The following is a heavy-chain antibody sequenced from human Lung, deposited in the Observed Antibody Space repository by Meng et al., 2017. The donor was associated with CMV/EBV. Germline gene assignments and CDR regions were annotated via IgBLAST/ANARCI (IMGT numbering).Heavy chain of an antibody. V-gene: IGHV7-4-1*02. CDR2: IYPNTGNP. D-gene: IGHD6-25*01. CDR3: ARFSSRKAADGIGCDP. Sequence: QVQLVQSGSELKKPGASVKVSCKAAGYTFSDYARNWVRQAPGQGLEWMGWIYPNTGNPTYAQGFTGRFVFSLDSSVNTAYLQFNSLKTEDTALYYCARFSSRKAADGIGCDPWGQGTLVTVSS. J-gene: IGHJ5*02. CDR1: GYTFSDYA.